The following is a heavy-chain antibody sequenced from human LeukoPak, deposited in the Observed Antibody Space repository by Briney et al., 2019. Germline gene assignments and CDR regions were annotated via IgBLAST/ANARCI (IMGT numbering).Heavy chain of an antibody. Sequence: ASVKVSCKASGFTFGTYTISWVRQAPGQGLEWMGCISTYNGDTNYAQNLQGRVTMTTDPSTNTAYMELRSLRSDDTAVYYCVGEIGQWLVSGIDYWGQGTLVTVSS. J-gene: IGHJ4*02. D-gene: IGHD6-19*01. CDR2: ISTYNGDT. V-gene: IGHV1-18*01. CDR3: VGEIGQWLVSGIDY. CDR1: GFTFGTYT.